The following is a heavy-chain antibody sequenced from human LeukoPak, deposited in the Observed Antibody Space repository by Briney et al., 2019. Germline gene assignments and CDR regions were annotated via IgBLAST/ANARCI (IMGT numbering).Heavy chain of an antibody. V-gene: IGHV4-39*07. Sequence: PSETLSLTCSVSGGSIRSATYYWGGIRQPPGKRLEWIGSISYIGNTYYNPSVESRITISADTSKNQFSLKLSSVTAADTAVYYCARAGRSGSYGYYFDSWGQGTLVTVSS. CDR1: GGSIRSATYY. D-gene: IGHD1-26*01. CDR3: ARAGRSGSYGYYFDS. CDR2: ISYIGNT. J-gene: IGHJ4*02.